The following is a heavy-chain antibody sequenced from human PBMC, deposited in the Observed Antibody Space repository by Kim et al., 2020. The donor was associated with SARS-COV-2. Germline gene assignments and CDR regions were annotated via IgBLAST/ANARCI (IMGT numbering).Heavy chain of an antibody. Sequence: GGSLRLSCAASGFTFSSYSMNWVRQAPGKGLEWVSSISSSSSYIYYADSVKGRFTISRDNAKNSLYLQMNSLRAEDTAVYYCARDDLVRWNDVGDYYYGMDVWGQGTTVTVSS. V-gene: IGHV3-21*01. CDR1: GFTFSSYS. CDR3: ARDDLVRWNDVGDYYYGMDV. CDR2: ISSSSSYI. J-gene: IGHJ6*02. D-gene: IGHD1-1*01.